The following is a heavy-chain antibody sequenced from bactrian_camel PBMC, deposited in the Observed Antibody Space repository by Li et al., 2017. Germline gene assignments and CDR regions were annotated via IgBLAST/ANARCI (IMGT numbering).Heavy chain of an antibody. D-gene: IGHD2*01. V-gene: IGHV3S5*01. CDR2: IYSDGSDT. J-gene: IGHJ4*01. CDR1: GFTFTNYY. Sequence: HVQLVESGGDLVQPGGPLRISCGASGFTFTNYYTSWVRQSPSKGLEWVSSIYSDGSDTYYSDSLKGRFTISRDNAKNTIYLDMNSLQSEDTALYYCVSTAGYYTPPYEYKYCGQGTQVTVS. CDR3: VSTAGYYTPPYEYKY.